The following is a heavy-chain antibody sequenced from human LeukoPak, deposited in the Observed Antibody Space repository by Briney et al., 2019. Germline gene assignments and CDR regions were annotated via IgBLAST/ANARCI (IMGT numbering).Heavy chain of an antibody. J-gene: IGHJ4*02. Sequence: GRSLRLSCAASGFTFSSYGMHWVRQAPGKGLEWVAVISYDGSNKYYADSVKGRFTISRDNSENTLYLQMNSLRAEDTAVYHCAKGAERGYSYGGDYFDYWGQGTLVTVSS. V-gene: IGHV3-30*18. CDR3: AKGAERGYSYGGDYFDY. D-gene: IGHD5-18*01. CDR2: ISYDGSNK. CDR1: GFTFSSYG.